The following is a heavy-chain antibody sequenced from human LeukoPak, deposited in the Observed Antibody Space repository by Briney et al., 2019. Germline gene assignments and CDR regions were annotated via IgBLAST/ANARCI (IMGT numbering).Heavy chain of an antibody. D-gene: IGHD6-19*01. CDR1: GFTFSTYE. J-gene: IGHJ4*02. CDR2: ISSSGSTI. Sequence: GGSLRLSCAASGFTFSTYEMNWVRPASGKGLEWVSYISSSGSTIYNADSVKGRFSISTDNAQNSLYLQINSLRAEDTAVYYCARDVWGSGWLFFDYWGQGALVSVSS. CDR3: ARDVWGSGWLFFDY. V-gene: IGHV3-48*03.